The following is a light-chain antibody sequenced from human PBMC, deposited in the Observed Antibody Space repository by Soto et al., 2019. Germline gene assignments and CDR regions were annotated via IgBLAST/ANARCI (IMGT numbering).Light chain of an antibody. CDR3: SSYAGSYTYV. V-gene: IGLV2-11*01. Sequence: QSALTQPRSVSGSPGQSVTISCTGTSSDVGAYDYVSWYQHHPGKDPKLMIYDVHKRPSGVPDRFSGYKSGNTASLTISGLQTEDEADYYCSSYAGSYTYVFATWHKVTVL. J-gene: IGLJ1*01. CDR2: DVH. CDR1: SSDVGAYDY.